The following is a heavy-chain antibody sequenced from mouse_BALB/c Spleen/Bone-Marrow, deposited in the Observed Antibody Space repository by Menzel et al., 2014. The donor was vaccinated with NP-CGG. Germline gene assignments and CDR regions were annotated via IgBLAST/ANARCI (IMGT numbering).Heavy chain of an antibody. V-gene: IGHV3-6*02. CDR2: ISYDGSN. D-gene: IGHD4-1*01. CDR3: ARGGTGRVYFDV. Sequence: EVKLQESGPGLVKPSQSLSLTCSVTGYSITSGYYWNWIRQFPVNKLEWMGYISYDGSNNYNPSLKNRISITRDTSKNQFFLKLNSVTTEDTATYYCARGGTGRVYFDVWGAGTTVTVSS. CDR1: GYSITSGYY. J-gene: IGHJ1*01.